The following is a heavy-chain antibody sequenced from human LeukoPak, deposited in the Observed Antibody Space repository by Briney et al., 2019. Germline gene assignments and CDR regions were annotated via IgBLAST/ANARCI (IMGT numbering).Heavy chain of an antibody. V-gene: IGHV3-7*04. CDR3: VRGLGMDV. Sequence: GGSLRVSCAASGFPFSSYWMNWVRQAPGKGLEWVANIKYDGSEKYYVDSVKGRFTISRDNAKNSLYLQMNSLRAEDTAEYHCVRGLGMDVWGQGTTVTVSS. J-gene: IGHJ6*02. CDR1: GFPFSSYW. CDR2: IKYDGSEK.